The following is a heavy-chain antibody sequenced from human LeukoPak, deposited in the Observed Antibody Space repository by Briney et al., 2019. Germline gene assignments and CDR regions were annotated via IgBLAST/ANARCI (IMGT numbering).Heavy chain of an antibody. D-gene: IGHD5-24*01. CDR1: GGSFSGYY. CDR2: IYYSGST. Sequence: SETLSLTCAVYGGSFSGYYWSWIRQPPGKGLEWIGSIYYSGSTYYNPSVKSRVTISVDTSKNQFSLKLSSVTAADTAVYYCARGRRDGYTLYYMDVWAKGTTVTISS. V-gene: IGHV4-34*01. CDR3: ARGRRDGYTLYYMDV. J-gene: IGHJ6*03.